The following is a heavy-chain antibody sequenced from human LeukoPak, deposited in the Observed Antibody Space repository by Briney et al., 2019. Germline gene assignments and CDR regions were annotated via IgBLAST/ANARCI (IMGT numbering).Heavy chain of an antibody. CDR2: IYYSGST. J-gene: IGHJ4*02. CDR1: GGSISSSGYY. CDR3: ARGVVVVPATHYYFDY. Sequence: SETLSLTCTVSGGSISSSGYYWGWIRQPPGKGLEWIGSIYYSGSTYYNPSLKSRVTISVDTSKNQFSLKLSSVTAADTAVYYCARGVVVVPATHYYFDYWGQGSLVTVSS. D-gene: IGHD2-2*01. V-gene: IGHV4-39*01.